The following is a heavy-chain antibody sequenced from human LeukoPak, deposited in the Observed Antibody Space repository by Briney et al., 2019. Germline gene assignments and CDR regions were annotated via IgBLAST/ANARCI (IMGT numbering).Heavy chain of an antibody. D-gene: IGHD5-12*01. CDR1: GGIFSSYT. CDR3: ARDDADSAYADDDY. CDR2: IIPLLGIA. V-gene: IGHV1-69*04. J-gene: IGHJ4*02. Sequence: SVKVSCKASGGIFSSYTISWVRQAPGQGLEWMGRIIPLLGIANYAQKFQGRVTIIADKSTSTAYMELSSLRSEDTAVYYCARDDADSAYADDDYWGQGTLVTVSS.